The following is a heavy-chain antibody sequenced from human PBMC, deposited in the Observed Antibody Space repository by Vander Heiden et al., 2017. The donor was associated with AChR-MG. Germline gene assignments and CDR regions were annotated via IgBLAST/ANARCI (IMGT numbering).Heavy chain of an antibody. CDR1: GFTFSSHA. V-gene: IGHV3-23*01. Sequence: EVQLLESVGGLVQPGGSLRLSCAASGFTFSSHAMSWVRQAPGKGLEWVSAISGRDGSTYYADSVKGRFTISRDNSKNTLYLQMNSLRAEDTAIYYCAKKGCSGGSCYGYYFDNWGQGTLVTVSS. D-gene: IGHD2-15*01. CDR3: AKKGCSGGSCYGYYFDN. J-gene: IGHJ4*02. CDR2: ISGRDGST.